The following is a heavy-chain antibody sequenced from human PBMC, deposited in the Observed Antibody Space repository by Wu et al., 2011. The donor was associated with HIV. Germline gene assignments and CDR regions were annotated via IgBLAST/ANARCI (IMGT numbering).Heavy chain of an antibody. V-gene: IGHV1-69*14. CDR1: GGNFNRQA. D-gene: IGHD2-2*01. CDR2: IIPSFDMT. Sequence: QVQLVQSGAEVKKPGSSVKVSCKASGGNFNRQAISWVRQAPGQGLEWMGGIIPSFDMTNYAQKFQGRITVTANTSIGTAYLEMTNMRSEDTAVYYCATAPPQFCTTSRCVGYWFDPWGQGTLVTVSS. J-gene: IGHJ5*02. CDR3: ATAPPQFCTTSRCVGYWFDP.